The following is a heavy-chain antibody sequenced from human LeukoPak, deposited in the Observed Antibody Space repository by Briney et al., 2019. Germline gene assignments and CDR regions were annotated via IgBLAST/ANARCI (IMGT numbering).Heavy chain of an antibody. CDR3: ARGDYYYGSGSYPRGWFDP. CDR2: INTSGST. CDR1: GVSISNYY. V-gene: IGHV4-4*07. J-gene: IGHJ5*02. Sequence: SETLSLTCTVSGVSISNYYWNWIRQPAGKGLEWIGRINTSGSTNYNPSLKSRVTMSVDTSKNQFSLKLSSVTAADTAVYYCARGDYYYGSGSYPRGWFDPWGQGTLVSVSS. D-gene: IGHD3-10*01.